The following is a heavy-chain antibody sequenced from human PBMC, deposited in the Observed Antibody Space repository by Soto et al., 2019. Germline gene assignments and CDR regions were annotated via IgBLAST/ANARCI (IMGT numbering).Heavy chain of an antibody. CDR2: ISYDGSNK. CDR3: AREGDIVVVPAANKLDY. CDR1: GFTFSSYA. V-gene: IGHV3-30*04. D-gene: IGHD2-2*01. Sequence: GGSLRLSCAASGFTFSSYAMHWVRQAPGKGLEWVAVISYDGSNKYYADSVKGRFTISRDNSKNTLYLQMNSLRAEDTAVYYCAREGDIVVVPAANKLDYWGQGTLVTVSS. J-gene: IGHJ4*02.